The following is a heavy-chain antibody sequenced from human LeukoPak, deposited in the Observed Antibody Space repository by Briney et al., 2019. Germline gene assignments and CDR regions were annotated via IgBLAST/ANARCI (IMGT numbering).Heavy chain of an antibody. D-gene: IGHD4-17*01. CDR2: INPNTGVT. CDR3: ARERTTVTTGYYGMDV. Sequence: ASVKVSCKASGYTFTGYYMHWVRQAPGQGLEWMGWINPNTGVTNYAQKFQGRVTLTRDTSIITAYMELTRLRSDDTAMYYCARERTTVTTGYYGMDVWGQGTTLTVPS. CDR1: GYTFTGYY. J-gene: IGHJ6*02. V-gene: IGHV1-2*02.